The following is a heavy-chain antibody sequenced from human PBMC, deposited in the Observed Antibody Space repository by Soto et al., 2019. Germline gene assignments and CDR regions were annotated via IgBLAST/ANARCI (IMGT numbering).Heavy chain of an antibody. CDR1: GYTFSSYY. V-gene: IGHV1-46*01. Sequence: QVQLVQSGAEVKKPGDSVKVSCKASGYTFSSYYIHGVRQAPGQGLEWIGIINPNGGSTINTQNIKDRINVTRDTSKDTVNMDLSALTSDSTAMYYCARGLGIGDCWGKGPLVTVSS. CDR2: INPNGGST. J-gene: IGHJ4*02. CDR3: ARGLGIGDC.